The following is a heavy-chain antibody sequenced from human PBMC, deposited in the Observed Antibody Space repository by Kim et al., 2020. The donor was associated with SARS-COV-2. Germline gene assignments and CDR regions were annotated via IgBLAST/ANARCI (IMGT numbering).Heavy chain of an antibody. D-gene: IGHD1-26*01. CDR2: ISGSGGST. Sequence: GGSLRLSCAASGFTFSSYAMSWVRQAPGKGLEWVSAISGSGGSTYYADSVKGRFTISRDNSKNTLYLQMNSLRAEDTAVYYCAKDTPWVREWEVKGTAFDIWGQGTMVTVSS. CDR3: AKDTPWVREWEVKGTAFDI. V-gene: IGHV3-23*01. J-gene: IGHJ3*02. CDR1: GFTFSSYA.